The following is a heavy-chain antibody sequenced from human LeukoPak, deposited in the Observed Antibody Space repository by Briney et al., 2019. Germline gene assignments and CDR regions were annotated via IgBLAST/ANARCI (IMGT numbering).Heavy chain of an antibody. CDR3: ARDWEHYYDSSDGMDV. D-gene: IGHD3-22*01. CDR1: GFTFSNYG. J-gene: IGHJ6*02. CDR2: IWYDGSNK. V-gene: IGHV3-33*08. Sequence: GGSLRLSCAASGFTFSNYGMHWVRQAPGKGLEWVAAIWYDGSNKYYADSVKGRFTISRDNSKNTLYLQMNSLRAEDTAVYYCARDWEHYYDSSDGMDVWGQGTTVTASS.